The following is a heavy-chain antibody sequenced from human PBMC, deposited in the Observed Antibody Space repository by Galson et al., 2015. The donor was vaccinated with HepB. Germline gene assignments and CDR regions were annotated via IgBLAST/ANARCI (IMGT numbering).Heavy chain of an antibody. CDR1: GFTFSSYE. CDR3: VISYGVGELFSPDFDY. V-gene: IGHV3-48*03. CDR2: ISSSGSTK. Sequence: SLRLSCAASGFTFSSYEMNWVRQAPGKGLEWVSYISSSGSTKYYADSVKGRFTISRDNSKNTLYLQMNSLRAEDTAVYYCVISYGVGELFSPDFDYWGQGTLVTVSS. J-gene: IGHJ4*02. D-gene: IGHD3-10*01.